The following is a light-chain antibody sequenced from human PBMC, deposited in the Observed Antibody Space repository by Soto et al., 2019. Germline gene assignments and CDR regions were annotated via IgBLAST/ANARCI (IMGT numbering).Light chain of an antibody. J-gene: IGKJ5*01. CDR3: QQRSNWST. CDR2: DAS. Sequence: EIVLTQSPAILSVSPGERATLSCRASQSISRSLAWYQQKPGQAPRLLISDASTRATGIPARFSGSGSGTDFTLTISSVEPEDFAVYYCQQRSNWSTFGQGTRLEIK. CDR1: QSISRS. V-gene: IGKV3-11*01.